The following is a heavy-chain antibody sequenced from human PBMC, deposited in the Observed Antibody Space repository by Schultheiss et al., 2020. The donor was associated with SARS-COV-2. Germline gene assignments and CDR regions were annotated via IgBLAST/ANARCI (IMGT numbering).Heavy chain of an antibody. CDR3: ARGNDFVYFFDS. V-gene: IGHV4-59*08. Sequence: SETLSLTCAVYGGSFSGYYWSWIRQPPGRGLEWIGYIDYSGRIFYNPSLKSRLTISVDTSKNQFSLKLTSLTAADTAIYYCARGNDFVYFFDSWGQGTLVTVS. CDR2: IDYSGRI. CDR1: GGSFSGYY. J-gene: IGHJ4*02. D-gene: IGHD3-3*01.